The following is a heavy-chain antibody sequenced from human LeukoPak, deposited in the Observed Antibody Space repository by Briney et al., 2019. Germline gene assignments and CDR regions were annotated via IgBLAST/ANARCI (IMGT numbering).Heavy chain of an antibody. Sequence: SETLSLTCTVPGGSISSHYWSWIRQPPGKGLEWIGYIYYSGSTNYNPSLKSRVTISVDTSKNQFPLKLSSVTAADTAVYYCARTHYSVVVPAAHQLVGFDYWGQGTLVTVSS. J-gene: IGHJ4*02. CDR2: IYYSGST. CDR3: ARTHYSVVVPAAHQLVGFDY. D-gene: IGHD2-2*01. V-gene: IGHV4-59*11. CDR1: GGSISSHY.